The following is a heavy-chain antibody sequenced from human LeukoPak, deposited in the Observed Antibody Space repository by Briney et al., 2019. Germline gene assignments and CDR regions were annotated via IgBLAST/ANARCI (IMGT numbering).Heavy chain of an antibody. CDR2: ISGSGGST. Sequence: GGSLRLSCAASGFTFSSYAMSWVRQAPGKGLEWVSAISGSGGSTYYADSVKGRFTISRDNSKNTLYLQMNSLRAEDTAVYYCAKETVEVITSPRYFDYWGQGTLVTVSS. V-gene: IGHV3-23*01. J-gene: IGHJ4*02. D-gene: IGHD3-22*01. CDR1: GFTFSSYA. CDR3: AKETVEVITSPRYFDY.